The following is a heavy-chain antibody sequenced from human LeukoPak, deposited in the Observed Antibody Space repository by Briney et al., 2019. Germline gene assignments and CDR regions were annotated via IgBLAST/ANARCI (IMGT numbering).Heavy chain of an antibody. V-gene: IGHV1-18*04. Sequence: ASVKVSCKASGYTFTSYGINWVRQAPGQGLEWMGWISAYNGNTNYAQKFQGRVTMTTDTSTSTAYMELRSLRSDDTAVYYCARDRTTGTTSPSDFDIWGQGTMVTVSS. CDR2: ISAYNGNT. J-gene: IGHJ3*02. D-gene: IGHD1-1*01. CDR1: GYTFTSYG. CDR3: ARDRTTGTTSPSDFDI.